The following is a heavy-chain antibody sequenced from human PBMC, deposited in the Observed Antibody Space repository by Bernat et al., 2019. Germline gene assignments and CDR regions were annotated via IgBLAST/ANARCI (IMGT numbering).Heavy chain of an antibody. J-gene: IGHJ4*02. Sequence: EVQVVESGGNLVQPGGSLRLSCTASGFTFGDYAMSWFRQAPGKGLEWVGFIRSKAYGGTTEYAASVKGRFTISRDDSKSIAYLQMNSLKTEDTAVYYCTRDIGVLRFLEWLLYGFDYWGQGTLVTVSS. V-gene: IGHV3-49*03. D-gene: IGHD3-3*01. CDR3: TRDIGVLRFLEWLLYGFDY. CDR2: IRSKAYGGTT. CDR1: GFTFGDYA.